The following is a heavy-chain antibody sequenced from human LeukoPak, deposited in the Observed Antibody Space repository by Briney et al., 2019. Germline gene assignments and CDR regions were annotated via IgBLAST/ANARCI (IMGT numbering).Heavy chain of an antibody. J-gene: IGHJ3*02. D-gene: IGHD3-22*01. V-gene: IGHV4-34*01. Sequence: PSETLSLTCAVYGGSFGGYYWSWIRQPPGKGLEWIGEINDSGSSNYIPSLKSRVTISVDRSKNQFSLKLSSVTAADTAVYYCACLTTADAFDIWGQGTMVTVSS. CDR2: INDSGSS. CDR1: GGSFGGYY. CDR3: ACLTTADAFDI.